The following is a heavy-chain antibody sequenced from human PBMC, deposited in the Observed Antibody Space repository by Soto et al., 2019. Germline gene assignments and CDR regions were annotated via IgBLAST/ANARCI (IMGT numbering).Heavy chain of an antibody. D-gene: IGHD2-8*02. CDR3: ARDKITGLFDY. J-gene: IGHJ4*02. CDR2: INHSGST. V-gene: IGHV4-34*01. CDR1: GGSISGYD. Sequence: SETLSHTCAVDGGSISGYDWTWIRQPPGTGLEWIGEINHSGSTNYNPSLKSRVTISVDTSKKQFSLKLTSVTAADTAVYYCARDKITGLFDYWGQGTLVTVSS.